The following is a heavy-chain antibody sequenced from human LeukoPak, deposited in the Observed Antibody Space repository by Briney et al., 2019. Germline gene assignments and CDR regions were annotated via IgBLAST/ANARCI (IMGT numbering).Heavy chain of an antibody. CDR3: AKGFRYNRELFDY. CDR2: IYYSGST. V-gene: IGHV4-59*01. D-gene: IGHD1-14*01. J-gene: IGHJ4*02. Sequence: PSETLSLTCTVSGGSISSYYWSWIRQPPGKGLEWIGYIYYSGSTNYNPSLKSRVTISVDTSKNQFSLKLSSVTAADTAVYYCAKGFRYNRELFDYWGQGTLVTVSS. CDR1: GGSISSYY.